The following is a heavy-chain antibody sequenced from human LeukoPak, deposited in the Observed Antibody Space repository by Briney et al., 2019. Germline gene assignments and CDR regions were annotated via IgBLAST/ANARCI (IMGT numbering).Heavy chain of an antibody. CDR2: ISGSGGTT. V-gene: IGHV3-23*01. CDR3: ARAEKYCSSTSCYPDAFDI. J-gene: IGHJ3*02. D-gene: IGHD2-2*01. Sequence: GGSLRLSCAASGFTFSSYGMNWVRQAPGKGLEWVSVISGSGGTTYYADYVKGRFTISRDNSKNTLFLQMNSLRAEDTAVYYCARAEKYCSSTSCYPDAFDIWGQGTMVTVSS. CDR1: GFTFSSYG.